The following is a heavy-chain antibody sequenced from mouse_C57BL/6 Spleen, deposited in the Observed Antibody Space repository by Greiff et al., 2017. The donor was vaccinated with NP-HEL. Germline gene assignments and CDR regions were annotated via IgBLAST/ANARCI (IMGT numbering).Heavy chain of an antibody. CDR2: IYPGDGDT. Sequence: QVQLKQSGPELVKPGASVKISCKASGYAFSSSWMNWVKQRPGKGLEWIGRIYPGDGDTNYIGKFKGKATLTADKSSSTAYMQLSSLTSEDSAVYFCARGIIYYGSSYFDYWGQGTTLTVSS. CDR3: ARGIIYYGSSYFDY. CDR1: GYAFSSSW. V-gene: IGHV1-82*01. J-gene: IGHJ2*01. D-gene: IGHD1-1*01.